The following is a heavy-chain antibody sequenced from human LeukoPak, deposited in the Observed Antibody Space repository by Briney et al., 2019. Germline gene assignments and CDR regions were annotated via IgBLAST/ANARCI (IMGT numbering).Heavy chain of an antibody. CDR3: AKESGSSWSPPYFDY. D-gene: IGHD6-13*01. V-gene: IGHV3-30*18. CDR2: ISYDGSNK. CDR1: GFTFSSYG. Sequence: PGRSLRLSCAAPGFTFSSYGMHWVRQAPGKGLEWVAVISYDGSNKYYADSVKGRFTISRDNSKNTLYLQMNSLRAEDTAVYYCAKESGSSWSPPYFDYWGQGTLVTVSS. J-gene: IGHJ4*02.